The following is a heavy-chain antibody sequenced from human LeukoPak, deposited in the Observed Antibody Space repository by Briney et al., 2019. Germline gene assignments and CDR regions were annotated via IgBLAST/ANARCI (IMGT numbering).Heavy chain of an antibody. CDR1: GFTFSSYW. CDR2: INSDGSST. D-gene: IGHD3-22*01. V-gene: IGHV3-74*01. J-gene: IGHJ4*02. CDR3: ARAEKTYYYDSSGYY. Sequence: GGSLRLSRAASGFTFSSYWMHWVRQAPGKGLVWVSRINSDGSSTSYADSVKGRFTISRDNAKNTLYLQMNSLRAEDTAVYYCARAEKTYYYDSSGYYWGQGTLVTVSS.